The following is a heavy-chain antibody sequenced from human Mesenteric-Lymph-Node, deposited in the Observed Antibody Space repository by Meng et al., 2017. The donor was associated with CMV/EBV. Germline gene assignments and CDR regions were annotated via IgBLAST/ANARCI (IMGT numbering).Heavy chain of an antibody. V-gene: IGHV1-69*10. CDR3: ARVRRGTYYYYYYGMDV. Sequence: SVKVSCKASGGTFSSYAVSWVRQAPGQGLEWMGGIIPILETTNYARKFQGRLTIIADKSTSTAYMELNSLKSEDTAVYYCARVRRGTYYYYYYGMDVWGQGTTVTVSS. CDR2: IIPILETT. J-gene: IGHJ6*02. D-gene: IGHD1-14*01. CDR1: GGTFSSYA.